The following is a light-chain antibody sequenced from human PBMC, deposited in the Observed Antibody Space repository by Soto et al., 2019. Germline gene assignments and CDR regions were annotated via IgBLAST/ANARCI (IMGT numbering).Light chain of an antibody. V-gene: IGLV2-14*03. CDR3: SSYATGSTLL. CDR1: SSDAGGYNY. J-gene: IGLJ2*01. Sequence: QSALTQPASVSGSPGQSISISCTGTSSDAGGYNYVSWYQQHPGRAPKLMIYDVSSRPSGVSNRFSGSKSGNTASLTISGLQAEDEGHYYCSSYATGSTLLFGGGTKVTVL. CDR2: DVS.